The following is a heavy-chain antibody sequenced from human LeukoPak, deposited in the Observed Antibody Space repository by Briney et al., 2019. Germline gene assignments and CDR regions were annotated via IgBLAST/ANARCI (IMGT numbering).Heavy chain of an antibody. CDR3: ARGTYSSSLN. Sequence: ASVKVSCKASGHTFTSYDINWVRQATGQGLEWMGWTNPNSGNTGLAQKFQGRVTMTRNTSVSTVYMELSSLGSEDTAVYYCARGTYSSSLNWGQGTLVTVSS. V-gene: IGHV1-8*01. CDR1: GHTFTSYD. D-gene: IGHD6-6*01. J-gene: IGHJ4*02. CDR2: TNPNSGNT.